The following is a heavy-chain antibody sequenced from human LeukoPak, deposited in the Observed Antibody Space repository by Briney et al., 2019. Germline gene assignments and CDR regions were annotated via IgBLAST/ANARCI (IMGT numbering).Heavy chain of an antibody. J-gene: IGHJ4*02. V-gene: IGHV4-4*07. CDR1: GGSISSYY. CDR2: IYTSGST. D-gene: IGHD2-2*01. CDR3: ARTGSSSSHTAFDY. Sequence: SETLSLTCTVSGGSISSYYWSWIRQPAGKGLEWIGRIYTSGSTNYNPSLKSRVTMSVDTSRNQFSLKLTSVTAADTAVYYCARTGSSSSHTAFDYWGQGTLVTVSS.